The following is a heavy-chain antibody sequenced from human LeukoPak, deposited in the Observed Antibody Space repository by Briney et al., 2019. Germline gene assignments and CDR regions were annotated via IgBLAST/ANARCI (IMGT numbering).Heavy chain of an antibody. CDR2: IIPILGIA. CDR1: RRTLSRYA. CDR3: GRSSGYRADYFDY. Sequence: ASVNLSRKASRRTLSRYAISWVRQPPRQGLEWMGRIIPILGIANYAQKCQGRVTITADKSTSTAYMELSSLGCEDTAVYYCGRSSGYRADYFDYWGQGTVLTVSS. V-gene: IGHV1-69*04. J-gene: IGHJ4*02. D-gene: IGHD6-13*01.